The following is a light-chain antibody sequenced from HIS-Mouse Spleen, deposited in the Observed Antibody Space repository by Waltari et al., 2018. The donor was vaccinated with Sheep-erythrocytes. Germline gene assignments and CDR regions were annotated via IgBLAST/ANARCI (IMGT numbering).Light chain of an antibody. CDR1: STDVRGYNN. J-gene: IGLJ1*01. Sequence: QSALTQPRSQSGSPGQSVTISCPGTSTDVRGYNNFSWYQQHPGKAPNPLIYDVSKRPSGVPDRFAGSKSGNTASLTISGLQAEDEADYYCCSYAGSYNHVFATGTKVTVL. CDR2: DVS. V-gene: IGLV2-11*01. CDR3: CSYAGSYNHV.